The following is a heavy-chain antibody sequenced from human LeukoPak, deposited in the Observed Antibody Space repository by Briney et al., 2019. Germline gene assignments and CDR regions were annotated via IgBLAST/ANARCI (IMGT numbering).Heavy chain of an antibody. CDR1: GFTFSSYS. CDR3: AKEEWLGKMNFFDY. Sequence: GGSLRLSCAASGFTFSSYSMSWVRQAPGQGLEWVSSISGSGSGGRTYYADSVKGRFTISRDTSKNTLYLQMNSLRAEDTAVYFCAKEEWLGKMNFFDYWGQGTLVTVSS. D-gene: IGHD6-19*01. V-gene: IGHV3-23*01. J-gene: IGHJ4*02. CDR2: ISGSGSGGRT.